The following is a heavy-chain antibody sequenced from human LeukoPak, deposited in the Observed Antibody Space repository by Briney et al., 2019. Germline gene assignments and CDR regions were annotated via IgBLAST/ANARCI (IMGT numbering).Heavy chain of an antibody. CDR1: GGSFSGYY. CDR3: ARGGGSYYMDV. CDR2: INHSGST. Sequence: SETLSLTCAVYGGSFSGYYWSWIRQPPGKGLEWIGEINHSGSTNYNPSLKSRVTISVDTSENQFSLKLTSVTAADTAVYYCARGGGSYYMDVWGEGPTVTVSS. J-gene: IGHJ6*03. D-gene: IGHD4-23*01. V-gene: IGHV4-34*01.